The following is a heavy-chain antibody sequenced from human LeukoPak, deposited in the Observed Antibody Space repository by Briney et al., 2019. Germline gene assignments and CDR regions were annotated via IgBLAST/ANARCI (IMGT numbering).Heavy chain of an antibody. CDR2: IIPIFGTA. V-gene: IGHV1-69*05. CDR3: AREEESSSSWYTWYNWFDP. Sequence: ASVKVSCKASGGTFSSYAISWVRQAPGQGLEWMGGIIPIFGTANYAQKFQGRVTITTDESTSTAYMELSSLRSEDTAVYYCAREEESSSSWYTWYNWFDPWGQGTLVTVSS. J-gene: IGHJ5*02. D-gene: IGHD6-13*01. CDR1: GGTFSSYA.